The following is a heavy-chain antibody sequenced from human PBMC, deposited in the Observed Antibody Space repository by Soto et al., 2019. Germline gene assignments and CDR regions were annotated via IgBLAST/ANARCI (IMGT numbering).Heavy chain of an antibody. J-gene: IGHJ6*02. CDR3: ARDEVALRGIIRLFRHYYFGMDV. CDR1: GYTFTSYD. D-gene: IGHD3-10*01. CDR2: MNPNSGNT. Sequence: ASVKVSCKASGYTFTSYDINWVRQATGQGLEWMGWMNPNSGNTGYAQKFQGRVTMTRNTSISTAYMELSSLRSDDTAVYYCARDEVALRGIIRLFRHYYFGMDVWGQGTTVTVSS. V-gene: IGHV1-8*01.